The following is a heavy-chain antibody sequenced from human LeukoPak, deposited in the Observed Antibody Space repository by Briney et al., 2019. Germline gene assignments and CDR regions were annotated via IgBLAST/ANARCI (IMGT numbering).Heavy chain of an antibody. J-gene: IGHJ5*02. D-gene: IGHD7-27*01. Sequence: GGSLRLSCAASGFTFSSYSMNWVRQAPGKGLEWVSSISSSSSYIYYADSVKGRFTISRDNAKNSLYLQMNSLRAEDTAVYYCARDRSISQYPTGDAENWFDPWGQGTLVTVSS. V-gene: IGHV3-21*01. CDR3: ARDRSISQYPTGDAENWFDP. CDR1: GFTFSSYS. CDR2: ISSSSSYI.